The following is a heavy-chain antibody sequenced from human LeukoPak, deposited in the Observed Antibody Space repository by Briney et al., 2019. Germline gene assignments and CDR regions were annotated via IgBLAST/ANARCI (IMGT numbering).Heavy chain of an antibody. Sequence: ASVKVSCKASGYTFTGYYIHWVREAPGQGPEWLGWINPNSGGTYFPQNSQGRVTLTRDTSINTAYMELSGLRSDDTAVYYCARDRAGLSRGGAFDIWGQGTMVTVSS. CDR1: GYTFTGYY. CDR2: INPNSGGT. V-gene: IGHV1-2*02. J-gene: IGHJ3*02. D-gene: IGHD2/OR15-2a*01. CDR3: ARDRAGLSRGGAFDI.